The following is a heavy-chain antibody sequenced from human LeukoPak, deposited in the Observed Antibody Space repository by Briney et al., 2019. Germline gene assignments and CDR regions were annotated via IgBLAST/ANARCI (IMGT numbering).Heavy chain of an antibody. D-gene: IGHD3-22*01. J-gene: IGHJ4*02. CDR3: AIYYYDSSGYYYGRFDY. CDR1: GGTFSSYA. V-gene: IGHV1-69*13. CDR2: IIPIFGTA. Sequence: SVKVSCKASGGTFSSYAISWVRQAPGQGLEWMGGIIPIFGTANYAQKFQGRVTITADESTSTAYMELSSLGSEDTAVYYCAIYYYDSSGYYYGRFDYWGQGTLVTVSS.